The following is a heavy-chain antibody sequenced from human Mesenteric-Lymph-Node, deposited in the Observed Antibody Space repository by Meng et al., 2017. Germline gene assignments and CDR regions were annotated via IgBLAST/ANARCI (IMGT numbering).Heavy chain of an antibody. J-gene: IGHJ5*02. D-gene: IGHD4-17*01. Sequence: GESLKISCAASGFTFSSYWMSWVRQAPGKGLEWVANIKQDGSEKYYVDSVKGRFTISRDNAKNSPYLQMNSLRAEDTAVYYCARDGVWGDYGDYEWFDPWGQGTLVTVSS. V-gene: IGHV3-7*01. CDR1: GFTFSSYW. CDR3: ARDGVWGDYGDYEWFDP. CDR2: IKQDGSEK.